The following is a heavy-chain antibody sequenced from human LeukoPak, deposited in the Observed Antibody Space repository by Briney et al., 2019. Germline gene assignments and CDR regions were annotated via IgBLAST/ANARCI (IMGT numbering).Heavy chain of an antibody. Sequence: PGGSLRLSCAASGFTFSSYGMHWVRQAPGKGLEWVAFIRYDGSNKYYADSVKGRFTISRDNSKNTLYLQMNSLRAEDTAVYYCAKDRERLAGYYYYMDVWGKGTTVTASS. CDR2: IRYDGSNK. J-gene: IGHJ6*03. CDR3: AKDRERLAGYYYYMDV. V-gene: IGHV3-30*02. D-gene: IGHD1-1*01. CDR1: GFTFSSYG.